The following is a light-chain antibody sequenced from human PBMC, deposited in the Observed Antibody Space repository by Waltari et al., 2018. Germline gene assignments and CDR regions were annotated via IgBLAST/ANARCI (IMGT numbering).Light chain of an antibody. CDR3: QQYITTLT. V-gene: IGKV4-1*01. CDR1: QTMLSSPTNRNY. J-gene: IGKJ4*01. CDR2: WAS. Sequence: DFVMTQSPDSLAVSLVERATINCKSSQTMLSSPTNRNYLAWYQQRPVQPPKLLIYWASVRASGVPDRFSGSGSGTDFTLTISSLQPEDVAVYYCQQYITTLTFGGGTKVEIK.